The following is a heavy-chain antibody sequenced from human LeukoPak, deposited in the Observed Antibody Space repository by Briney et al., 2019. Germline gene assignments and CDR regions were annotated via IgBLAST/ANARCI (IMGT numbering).Heavy chain of an antibody. V-gene: IGHV3-15*01. Sequence: GGSLRLSCAASGFTFSSYGMHWVRQAPGKGLEWVGRIKSKTDGGTTDYAAPVEGRFTISRDDSKNTLYLQMNSLRTEDTAVYYCIIDGFFQRWFFDYWGQGTLVTVSS. CDR1: GFTFSSYG. J-gene: IGHJ4*02. CDR2: IKSKTDGGTT. CDR3: IIDGFFQRWFFDY. D-gene: IGHD5-18*01.